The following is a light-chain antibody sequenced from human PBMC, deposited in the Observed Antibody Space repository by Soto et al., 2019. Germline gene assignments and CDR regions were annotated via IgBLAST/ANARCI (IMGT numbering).Light chain of an antibody. J-gene: IGKJ2*01. V-gene: IGKV3-15*01. CDR3: QQYSDWPPYT. CDR1: QSVGSN. Sequence: EIVMTQSPATLSVSPGGRATLSCRASQSVGSNLAWYQQKPGQAPRLLFYSASTRATDVPARFSGSGSGTEFTLTISSLQSEDFAVYYCQQYSDWPPYTFGQGTKLEIK. CDR2: SAS.